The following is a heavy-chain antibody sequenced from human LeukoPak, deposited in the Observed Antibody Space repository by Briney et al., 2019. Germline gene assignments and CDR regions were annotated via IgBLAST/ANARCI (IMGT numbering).Heavy chain of an antibody. D-gene: IGHD3-3*01. Sequence: GGSLRLSCAASGFTFSSYAMSWVRQAPGKGLEWVSAISGSGGSTYYADSVKGRFTISRDNSKNTLYLQMNSLRAEDTAVYYCAKDVLRFLEWLSGGRYGMDVWGQGTTDTVSS. CDR3: AKDVLRFLEWLSGGRYGMDV. J-gene: IGHJ6*02. V-gene: IGHV3-23*01. CDR2: ISGSGGST. CDR1: GFTFSSYA.